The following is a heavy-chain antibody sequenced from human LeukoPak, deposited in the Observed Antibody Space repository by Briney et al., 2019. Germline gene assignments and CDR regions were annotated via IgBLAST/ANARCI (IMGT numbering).Heavy chain of an antibody. V-gene: IGHV1-2*02. J-gene: IGHJ4*02. CDR1: GYTFTGYY. CDR2: INPYSGDT. CDR3: ARPYCNVRACHDYFDY. D-gene: IGHD2/OR15-2a*01. Sequence: ASVKVSCKASGYTFTGYYMHWVRQAPGQGLEWMAWINPYSGDTNYAQKFQGRVTMTRDKSISTAYMELSRLRSDDTAVYYCARPYCNVRACHDYFDYWGQGTLVTVSS.